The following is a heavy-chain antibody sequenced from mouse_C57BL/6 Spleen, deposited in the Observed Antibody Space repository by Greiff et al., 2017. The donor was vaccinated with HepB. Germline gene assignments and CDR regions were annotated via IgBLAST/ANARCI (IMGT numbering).Heavy chain of an antibody. CDR2: ISYSGST. D-gene: IGHD2-4*01. CDR3: ARAEYDGFAY. Sequence: DVQLQESGPGMVKPSQSLSLTCTVTGYSITSGYDWHWIRHFPGNKLEWMGYISYSGSTNYNPSLKSRISITHDTSKNHFFLKLNSVTTEDTATYYCARAEYDGFAYWGQGTLVTVSA. J-gene: IGHJ3*01. CDR1: GYSITSGYD. V-gene: IGHV3-1*01.